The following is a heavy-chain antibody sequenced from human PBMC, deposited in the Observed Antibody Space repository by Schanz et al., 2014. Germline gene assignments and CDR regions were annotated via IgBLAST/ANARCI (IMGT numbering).Heavy chain of an antibody. J-gene: IGHJ6*02. CDR2: ISHSGGSK. Sequence: EVQLVESGGGLVQPGGSLRLSCGGSGFTFNSYATTWVRQAPGKGLEWVSSISHSGGSKYYADSVKGRFTISRDNSENTLYLQMNSLRAEDTAVDYCAREEGWGIAAAGPKHYYYGMDVWGQGTTVTVSS. D-gene: IGHD6-13*01. CDR1: GFTFNSYA. V-gene: IGHV3-23*04. CDR3: AREEGWGIAAAGPKHYYYGMDV.